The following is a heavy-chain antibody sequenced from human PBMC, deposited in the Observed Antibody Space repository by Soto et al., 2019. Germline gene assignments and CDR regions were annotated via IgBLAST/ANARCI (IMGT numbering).Heavy chain of an antibody. CDR3: ARDERRMVRGVIITWLGY. Sequence: LQLQESGPGLVKPSETLSLTCTVSGGSISSSSYYWGWIRQPPGKGLEWVANIKQDGSEKYYVDSVKGRFTISRDNAKNSLYLQMNSLRAEDTAVYYCARDERRMVRGVIITWLGYWGQGTLVTVSS. V-gene: IGHV3-7*03. CDR1: GGSISSSSYY. CDR2: IKQDGSEK. D-gene: IGHD3-10*01. J-gene: IGHJ4*02.